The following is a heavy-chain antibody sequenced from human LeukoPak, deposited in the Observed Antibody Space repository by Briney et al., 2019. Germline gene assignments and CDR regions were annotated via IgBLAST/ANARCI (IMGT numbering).Heavy chain of an antibody. CDR3: ARFRARCSSTSCYRFYYYYMDV. J-gene: IGHJ6*03. V-gene: IGHV4-30-4*08. CDR2: IYYSGST. CDR1: GGSISSGDYY. Sequence: SQTLSLTCTVSGGSISSGDYYWSWIRQPPGKGLEWIGYIYYSGSTNYNPSLKSRVTISVDTSKNQFSLKLSSVTAADTAVYYCARFRARCSSTSCYRFYYYYMDVWGKGTTVTVSS. D-gene: IGHD2-2*01.